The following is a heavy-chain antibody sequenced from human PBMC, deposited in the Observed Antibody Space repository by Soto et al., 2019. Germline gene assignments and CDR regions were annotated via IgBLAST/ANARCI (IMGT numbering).Heavy chain of an antibody. V-gene: IGHV3-23*01. D-gene: IGHD6-19*01. Sequence: EVQLLESGGGLVQPGGSLRLSCAASGFTFSSYVMSWVRQAPGKGLEWVSAISGSGGSTYYADSVKGRFTISRDNSKNTLYLQMNSLRAEDTAVYYCAKGPAHSSGRRWYFDYWGQGTLVTVSS. CDR2: ISGSGGST. J-gene: IGHJ4*02. CDR3: AKGPAHSSGRRWYFDY. CDR1: GFTFSSYV.